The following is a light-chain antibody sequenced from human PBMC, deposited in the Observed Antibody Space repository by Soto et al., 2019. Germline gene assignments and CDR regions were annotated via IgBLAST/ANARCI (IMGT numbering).Light chain of an antibody. V-gene: IGKV3-20*01. CDR3: QLYDNSLYT. J-gene: IGKJ2*01. CDR1: QSVSSNY. CDR2: GAS. Sequence: EIVLTQSAGTLSLSPGERATLSCRASQSVSSNYLAWYQQKPGQAPRLLIYGASTRATGIPDRFSGSGSATDFTLTISRLEPEDFAVYYCQLYDNSLYTFGQGTNLDIK.